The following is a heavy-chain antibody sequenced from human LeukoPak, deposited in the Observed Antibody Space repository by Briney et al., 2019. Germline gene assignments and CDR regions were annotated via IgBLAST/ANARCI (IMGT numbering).Heavy chain of an antibody. CDR2: ICYSGST. CDR3: ARDHTPPGDAFDI. CDR1: GGSISSSSYY. J-gene: IGHJ3*02. Sequence: SETLSLTCTVSGGSISSSSYYWGWIRQPPGKGLEWIGSICYSGSTYYNPSLKSRVTISVDTSKNQFSLKLSSVTAADTAVYYCARDHTPPGDAFDIWGQGTMVTVSS. V-gene: IGHV4-39*02.